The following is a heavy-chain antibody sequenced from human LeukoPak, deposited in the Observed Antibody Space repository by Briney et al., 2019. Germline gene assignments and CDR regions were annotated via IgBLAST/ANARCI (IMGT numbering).Heavy chain of an antibody. V-gene: IGHV4-61*02. CDR2: IYTSGST. J-gene: IGHJ4*02. D-gene: IGHD6-13*01. CDR1: GGSISSGSCY. CDR3: ARMIRDSSSWKDY. Sequence: SETLSLTCTVSGGSISSGSCYWSWIRQPAGRGLEWIGRIYTSGSTNYNPSLKSRVTISVDTSKNQFSLKLSSVTPADTAVYYCARMIRDSSSWKDYWGQGTLVTVSS.